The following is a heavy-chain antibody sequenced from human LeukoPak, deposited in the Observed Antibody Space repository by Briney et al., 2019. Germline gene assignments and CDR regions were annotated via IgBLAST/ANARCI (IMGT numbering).Heavy chain of an antibody. CDR3: SRKSFEY. CDR1: GFTVSSNF. CDR2: IYSGGST. Sequence: GGSLCLSCTASGFTVSSNFVSWVRQAPGKGLEWVSVIYSGGSTYYADSVKGRFTISRDNSQNTLQLQMNSLRADDTAVYYGSRKSFEYLGQG. J-gene: IGHJ4*02. V-gene: IGHV3-53*01.